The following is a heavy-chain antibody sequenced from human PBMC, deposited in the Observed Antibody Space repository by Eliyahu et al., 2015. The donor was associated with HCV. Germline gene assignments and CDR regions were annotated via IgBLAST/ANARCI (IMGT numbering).Heavy chain of an antibody. V-gene: IGHV3-7*03. CDR3: ARDYDYIWGTYRYAHIFDF. CDR1: GFTFSRYW. J-gene: IGHJ4*02. Sequence: SLRLSCAASGFTFSRYWMTWVRQAPGKGLEWVANINEDLSERNYVDSVKGRFTISRDNARNSLYLQLDSLTVEDTAVYYCARDYDYIWGTYRYAHIFDFWGQGILVTVSS. D-gene: IGHD3-16*02. CDR2: INEDLSER.